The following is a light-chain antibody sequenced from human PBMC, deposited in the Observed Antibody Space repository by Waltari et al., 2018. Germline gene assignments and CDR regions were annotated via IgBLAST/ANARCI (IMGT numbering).Light chain of an antibody. J-gene: IGKJ1*01. Sequence: EILLTQSPATLALSPGARATLSCRASQSVSSYLAWYQQKPGQAPRLLIYDASSRATGIPARFSGSGSGTDFTLTISSLEPEDFAVYYCQQRSNWPRTFGQGTKVEI. CDR1: QSVSSY. CDR2: DAS. CDR3: QQRSNWPRT. V-gene: IGKV3-11*01.